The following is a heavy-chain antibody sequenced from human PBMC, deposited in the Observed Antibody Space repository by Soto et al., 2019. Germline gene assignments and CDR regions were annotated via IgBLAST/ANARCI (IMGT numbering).Heavy chain of an antibody. J-gene: IGHJ4*02. V-gene: IGHV4-4*02. CDR2: VYHSGFT. D-gene: IGHD2-21*01. Sequence: AETLSLTCAVSGVSISITDWWSWFRQPPGKRLEWIGDVYHSGFTTYNPSLRSRVTISVDKSKNHFSLRLSSVTAADTAVYYCALRADAYMVTYFDYWGQGALVTLSS. CDR1: GVSISITDW. CDR3: ALRADAYMVTYFDY.